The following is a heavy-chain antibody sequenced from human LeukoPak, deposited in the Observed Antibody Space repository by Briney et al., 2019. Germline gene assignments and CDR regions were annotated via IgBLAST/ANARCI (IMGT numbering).Heavy chain of an antibody. CDR3: AKEGTGQYYDYVWGSYPYYFDY. CDR1: GFTCSSYA. CDR2: ISGSGGST. D-gene: IGHD3-16*01. J-gene: IGHJ4*02. Sequence: GGSLRLSCAASGFTCSSYAMSWVHQAPGKGLEWVSAISGSGGSTYYADSVKGRFTISRDNSKNTLYLQMNSLRAEDTAVYYCAKEGTGQYYDYVWGSYPYYFDYWGQGTLVTVSS. V-gene: IGHV3-23*01.